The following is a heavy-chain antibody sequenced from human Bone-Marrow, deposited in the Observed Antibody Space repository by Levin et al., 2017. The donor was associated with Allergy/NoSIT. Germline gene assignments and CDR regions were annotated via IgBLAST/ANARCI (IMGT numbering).Heavy chain of an antibody. CDR2: ISYEGSNQ. CDR3: AKGGGVTEYYYGMDV. CDR1: GLTFSNYG. D-gene: IGHD2-21*02. Sequence: GGSLRLSCTASGLTFSNYGMHWVRQAPGKGLEWVAVISYEGSNQYYADSVKGRFTISRDNSENTLYLQMHSLRAEDTAVYYCAKGGGVTEYYYGMDVWGPGTTVTVSS. V-gene: IGHV3-30*18. J-gene: IGHJ6*02.